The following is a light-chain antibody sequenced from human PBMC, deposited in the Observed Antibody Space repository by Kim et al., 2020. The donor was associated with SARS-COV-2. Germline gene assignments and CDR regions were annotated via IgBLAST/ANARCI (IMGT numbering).Light chain of an antibody. CDR3: SSWDSSFRGYV. V-gene: IGLV10-54*04. CDR2: RNN. J-gene: IGLJ1*01. Sequence: SQTATLTCTGNSNDVGNQGAAWLQQHQGPPPKLLSYRNNNRPSGISERFSASRSGNTAPLTITGLQPEDEADYYCSSWDSSFRGYVFGTGTKVTVL. CDR1: SNDVGNQG.